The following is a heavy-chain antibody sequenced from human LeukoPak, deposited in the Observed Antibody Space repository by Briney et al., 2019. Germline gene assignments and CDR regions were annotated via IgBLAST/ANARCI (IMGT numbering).Heavy chain of an antibody. CDR1: GGSIYRNGYY. D-gene: IGHD3-10*01. CDR2: IYYSGST. CDR3: ASAAGNWFDP. J-gene: IGHJ5*02. V-gene: IGHV4-31*03. Sequence: SETLSLTCTVSGGSIYRNGYYWTWIRQHPGKDLEWIGYIYYSGSTYYNPSLKSRVSMSEDTSKNQFFLHLSSVTAADTAVYYCASAAGNWFDPWGPGTLVTVSS.